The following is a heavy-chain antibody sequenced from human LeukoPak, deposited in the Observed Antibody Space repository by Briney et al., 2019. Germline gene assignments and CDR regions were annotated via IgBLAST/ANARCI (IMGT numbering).Heavy chain of an antibody. D-gene: IGHD3-10*01. CDR2: ISSSGSTI. J-gene: IGHJ6*03. Sequence: GGSLRLSCAASGFTFSSYEMNWVRQAPGKGLEWVSYISSSGSTIYYADSVKGRFTISRDNAKNSLYLQMNSLRAEDTAVYYCAREVSGFGELRGYYYYMDVWGKGTTVTISS. V-gene: IGHV3-48*03. CDR3: AREVSGFGELRGYYYYMDV. CDR1: GFTFSSYE.